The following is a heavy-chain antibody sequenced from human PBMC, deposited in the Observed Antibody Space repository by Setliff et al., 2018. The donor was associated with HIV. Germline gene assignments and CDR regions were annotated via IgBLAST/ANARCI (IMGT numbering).Heavy chain of an antibody. J-gene: IGHJ4*02. CDR2: IYTSGST. CDR3: ARGVFSGYDKGIDY. Sequence: PSETLSLTCTVSGGSISTYYWSWIRQPPGKGLEWIGRIYTSGSTKYNPSLKSRVTMSVDTSKNQFSLKLSSVTAADTAVYYCARGVFSGYDKGIDYWGQGTLVTVSS. V-gene: IGHV4-4*07. D-gene: IGHD5-12*01. CDR1: GGSISTYY.